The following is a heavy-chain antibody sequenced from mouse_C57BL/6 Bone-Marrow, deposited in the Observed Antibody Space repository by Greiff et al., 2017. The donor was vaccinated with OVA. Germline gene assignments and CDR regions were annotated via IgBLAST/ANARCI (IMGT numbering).Heavy chain of an antibody. CDR2: INPNNGGT. Sequence: VQLQQSGPELVKPGASVKIPCKASGYTFTDYNMDWVKQSHGKSLEWIGDINPNNGGTIYNQKFKGKATLTVDKSSSTAYMELRSLTSEDTAVYYCARGDYYGSRKEFDVWGTGTTVTVSS. V-gene: IGHV1-18*01. CDR3: ARGDYYGSRKEFDV. D-gene: IGHD1-1*01. CDR1: GYTFTDYN. J-gene: IGHJ1*03.